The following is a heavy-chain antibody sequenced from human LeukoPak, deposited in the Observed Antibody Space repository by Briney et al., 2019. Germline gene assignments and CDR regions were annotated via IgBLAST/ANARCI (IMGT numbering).Heavy chain of an antibody. V-gene: IGHV3-7*01. CDR2: IKEDGSEK. Sequence: GGCLRLSCAASGFTFSSYWMSWVRQAPGKGLEWVANIKEDGSEKYYVASVKGRLSISRDNAKNSLYLQMNSLRAEDTAVYYCASGRQLGYWGQGTLVTVSS. CDR1: GFTFSSYW. CDR3: ASGRQLGY. D-gene: IGHD3-16*01. J-gene: IGHJ4*02.